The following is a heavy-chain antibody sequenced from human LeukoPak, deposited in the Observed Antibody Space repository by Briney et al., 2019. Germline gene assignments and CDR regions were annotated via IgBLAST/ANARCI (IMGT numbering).Heavy chain of an antibody. CDR1: VGAFTGDN. V-gene: IGHV4-34*01. CDR2: INHSGST. J-gene: IGHJ4*02. CDR3: ARVGWLPTRGMTAYYYASSGYSYTFDY. D-gene: IGHD3-22*01. Sequence: PSETLSLTCALYVGAFTGDNCGWRRQPPGKGLEWIGEINHSGSTNYNPSLKSRVTISVDTSKNQFSLKLSSVTAADTDVYYCARVGWLPTRGMTAYYYASSGYSYTFDYWGQGTLVTVSS.